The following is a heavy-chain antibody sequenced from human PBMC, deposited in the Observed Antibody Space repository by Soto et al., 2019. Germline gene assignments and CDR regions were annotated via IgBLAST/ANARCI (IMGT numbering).Heavy chain of an antibody. CDR1: GNTLRQLP. J-gene: IGHJ4*01. V-gene: IGHV1-24*01. D-gene: IGHD4-4*01. CDR2: YDPEDDGT. Sequence: PVKVSCKMSGNTLRQLPMHCVRQTARKGIEWMACYDPEDDGTIYAQSIQGRVSVTEDKYTGTGYFEVNRVTCENPAVYSCATRSNDPYSSLFCRGQGTVVTGAS. CDR3: ATRSNDPYSSLFC.